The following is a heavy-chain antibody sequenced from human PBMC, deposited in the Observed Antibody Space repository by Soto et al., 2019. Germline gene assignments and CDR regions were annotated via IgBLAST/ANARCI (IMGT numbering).Heavy chain of an antibody. J-gene: IGHJ2*01. CDR2: IYWDDDK. Sequence: QITLKESGPTLVKPTQTLTLTCTFSGFSLSTSGVGVGWIRQPPGKALEWLALIYWDDDKRYSPSLKSRLTITKDTSKNQVVPTTTNMHPLDTATYYCAHSLGGYYYDSSCYYKHYWYFDLWGRGTLFTVSS. CDR3: AHSLGGYYYDSSCYYKHYWYFDL. CDR1: GFSLSTSGVG. D-gene: IGHD3-22*01. V-gene: IGHV2-5*02.